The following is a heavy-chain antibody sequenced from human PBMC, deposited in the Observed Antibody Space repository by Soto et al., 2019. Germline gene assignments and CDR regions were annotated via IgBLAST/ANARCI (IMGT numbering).Heavy chain of an antibody. D-gene: IGHD2-15*01. J-gene: IGHJ6*02. Sequence: SETLSRTCTVSGGSVSSGSYYWSWIRRPPGKGLEWIGYIYYSGSTNYNPSLKSRGTISVDTAKNQFSLKLSSVTAADTAVHYCARDRYCSGGSCYYGVYYYGMDVWGQGTTVTVSS. CDR2: IYYSGST. CDR1: GGSVSSGSYY. V-gene: IGHV4-61*01. CDR3: ARDRYCSGGSCYYGVYYYGMDV.